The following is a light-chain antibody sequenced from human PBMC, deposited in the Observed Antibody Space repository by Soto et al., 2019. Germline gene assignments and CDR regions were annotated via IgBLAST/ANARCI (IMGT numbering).Light chain of an antibody. CDR1: SSDVGGYNY. Sequence: QSVLAQPASVSGSPGQSITISCTGTSSDVGGYNYVSWFQQHPGKAPKLMIYDVSNRPSGISNRFSASKSDNTASLTISGLQAEDEADYYCSSYTSSSTLVFGGGTKVTVL. V-gene: IGLV2-14*01. J-gene: IGLJ2*01. CDR2: DVS. CDR3: SSYTSSSTLV.